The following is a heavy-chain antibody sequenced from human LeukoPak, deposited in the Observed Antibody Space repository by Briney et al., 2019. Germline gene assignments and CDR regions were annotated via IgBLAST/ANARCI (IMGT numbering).Heavy chain of an antibody. CDR3: ALTTLVTHCFDY. D-gene: IGHD4-23*01. Sequence: PSETLSLTCTVSGGSISSSSSYWGWIRQPPGKGLEWIGSIYYSGSTYYNPSLKSRVTISVDTSKNQFSLKLSSVTAADTAVYYCALTTLVTHCFDYWGQGTLVTVSS. J-gene: IGHJ4*02. CDR1: GGSISSSSSY. CDR2: IYYSGST. V-gene: IGHV4-39*01.